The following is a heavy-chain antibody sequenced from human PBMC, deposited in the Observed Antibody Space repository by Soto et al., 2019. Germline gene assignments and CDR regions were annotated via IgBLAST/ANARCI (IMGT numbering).Heavy chain of an antibody. CDR3: AKADYYDSSGYYYL. Sequence: QVQLVESGGGVVQPGRSLRLSCAASGFTFSSYGMHWVRQAPGKGLEGVAVISYDGSNKYYADSVKGRFTISRDNSKNTLYLQMNSLRAEDTAVYYCAKADYYDSSGYYYLWGQGTLVTVSS. J-gene: IGHJ4*02. CDR1: GFTFSSYG. V-gene: IGHV3-30*18. D-gene: IGHD3-22*01. CDR2: ISYDGSNK.